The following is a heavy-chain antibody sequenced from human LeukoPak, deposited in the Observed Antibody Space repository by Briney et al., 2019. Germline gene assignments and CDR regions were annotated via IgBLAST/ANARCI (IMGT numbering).Heavy chain of an antibody. CDR3: ARNGIAAAGWGYYYYYMDV. CDR2: IYHSGST. J-gene: IGHJ6*03. D-gene: IGHD6-13*01. Sequence: SETLSLTCSVSGGSISNYYWNWIRQTPGKGLEWIGYIYHSGSTYYNPSLKSRVTISLDTSKKQFSLKLSFVTAADTAVYYCARNGIAAAGWGYYYYYMDVWGKGTTVTVSS. V-gene: IGHV4-59*01. CDR1: GGSISNYY.